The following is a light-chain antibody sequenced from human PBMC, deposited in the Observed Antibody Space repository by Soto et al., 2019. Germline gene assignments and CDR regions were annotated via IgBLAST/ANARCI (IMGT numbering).Light chain of an antibody. CDR1: QSISSW. J-gene: IGKJ1*01. CDR3: QQYNSHSPWT. CDR2: MAS. V-gene: IGKV1-5*03. Sequence: DIQMTQSPSSVSASVGDRVTITCRASQSISSWLAWHQQKPGKAPKLLISMASTLESGVPSRFSGSGSGTEFTLTISSLQPDDFATYYCQQYNSHSPWTFGQGTKVDIK.